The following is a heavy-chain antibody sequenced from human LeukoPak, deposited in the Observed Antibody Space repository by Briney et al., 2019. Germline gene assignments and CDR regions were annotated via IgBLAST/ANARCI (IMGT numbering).Heavy chain of an antibody. J-gene: IGHJ4*02. V-gene: IGHV6-1*01. Sequence: SQTLSHTCVISGDSVSSNSASWNWIRQSPSRGLEWLGRTYYKSKWYNDYAVSVKSRITITPDTSKKQFSLQLNSVTPEDTAVYYCARGMRAHSNFPYFDYWGQGSRVTVSS. CDR2: TYYKSKWYN. CDR1: GDSVSSNSAS. D-gene: IGHD4-11*01. CDR3: ARGMRAHSNFPYFDY.